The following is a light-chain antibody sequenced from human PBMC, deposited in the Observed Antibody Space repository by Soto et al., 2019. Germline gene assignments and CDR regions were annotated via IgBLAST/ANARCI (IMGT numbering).Light chain of an antibody. Sequence: DIQMTQSPSSVSASVGDRVTITCRASHTISSYLAWYQQKPGEAPKLLIYAASSLQSGVPSRFSGSGSGTDYSLTISSLQPEDFATYYCQQASSFPSITFGQGTRLEI. V-gene: IGKV1D-12*01. CDR2: AAS. CDR3: QQASSFPSIT. CDR1: HTISSY. J-gene: IGKJ5*01.